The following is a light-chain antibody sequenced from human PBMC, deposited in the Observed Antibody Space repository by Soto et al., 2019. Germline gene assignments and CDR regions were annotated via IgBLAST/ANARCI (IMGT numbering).Light chain of an antibody. CDR2: LGS. CDR3: MHARRPPYT. CDR1: QSLLHSNGYNY. Sequence: DLVMTQSPLSLSVTPGEPASISCRSSQSLLHSNGYNYLDWYLQKPGQSPQLLIYLGSNRASGVPDRFSGSVSGTDFTLKINRVEAEDVGVYHCMHARRPPYTFGQGTKLEIK. J-gene: IGKJ2*01. V-gene: IGKV2-28*01.